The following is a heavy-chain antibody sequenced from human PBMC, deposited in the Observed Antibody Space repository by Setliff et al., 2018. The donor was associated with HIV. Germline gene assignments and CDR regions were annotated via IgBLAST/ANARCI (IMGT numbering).Heavy chain of an antibody. D-gene: IGHD2-21*01. CDR3: ARGVARQVVIDRWFDP. CDR2: ISYSGST. J-gene: IGHJ5*02. CDR1: GGSFSDFY. Sequence: SETLSLTCAVFGGSFSDFYWSWIRQPPGKGLEWIGEISYSGSTVYNPSLKSRVTMSVDASKNLVSLNLNSVTAADTATYYCARGVARQVVIDRWFDPWGQGTPVTVSS. V-gene: IGHV4-34*01.